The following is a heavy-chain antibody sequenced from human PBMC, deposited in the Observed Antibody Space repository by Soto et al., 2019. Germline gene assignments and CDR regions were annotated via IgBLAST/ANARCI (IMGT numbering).Heavy chain of an antibody. CDR1: GGTFSSYA. V-gene: IGHV1-69*13. CDR3: ARDWSGDINIIADS. J-gene: IGHJ4*02. Sequence: GASVKVSCKASGGTFSSYAISWVRQAPGQGLEWMGGIIPIFGTANYAQKFQGRVTITADESTSTAYMELSSLRSEDTAVYYCARDWSGDINIIADSWGPGTLVTVSS. D-gene: IGHD1-20*01. CDR2: IIPIFGTA.